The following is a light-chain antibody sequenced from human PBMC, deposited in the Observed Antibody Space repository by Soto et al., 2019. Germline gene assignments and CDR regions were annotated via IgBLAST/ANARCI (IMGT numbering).Light chain of an antibody. CDR2: GGF. Sequence: IVLTQSPGTLSVSPGERVILSCRASQTLRNKLAWYQQKPGQAPRLLIYGGFTRATGIPARFSGSGSGTEFTLTSNSLQSEDFAIYYCQQNNAWPLTFGPGTKLDLK. CDR3: QQNNAWPLT. CDR1: QTLRNK. J-gene: IGKJ3*01. V-gene: IGKV3-15*01.